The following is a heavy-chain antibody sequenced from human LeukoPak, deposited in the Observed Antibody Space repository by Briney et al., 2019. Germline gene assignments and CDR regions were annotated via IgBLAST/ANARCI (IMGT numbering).Heavy chain of an antibody. J-gene: IGHJ4*02. CDR3: ARDGARLRYCDWLPDPFDY. D-gene: IGHD3-9*01. CDR2: IRSTSRTI. CDR1: GVTYRSHN. Sequence: GGTLRLSCAASGVTYRSHNMNWVRQAPGKGLEWVSHIRSTSRTIYYADCVKGRFNISRDDVKNSLYLQMNSLRDEDTAGYYCARDGARLRYCDWLPDPFDYWGQGTLVTVSS. V-gene: IGHV3-48*02.